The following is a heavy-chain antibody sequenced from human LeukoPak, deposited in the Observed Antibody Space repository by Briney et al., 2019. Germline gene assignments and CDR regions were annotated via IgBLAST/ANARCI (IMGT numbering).Heavy chain of an antibody. CDR2: ISAYNGNT. D-gene: IGHD6-19*01. CDR1: DYTFTNYG. CDR3: ARDRRSWYSSGWFVDY. Sequence: GASVKVSCKASDYTFTNYGISWVRQAPGQGLEWMGWISAYNGNTNQAQKLQGRVTMTTDTSTSTAYMELRSLRSDDTAVYYCARDRRSWYSSGWFVDYWGQGTLVTVSS. J-gene: IGHJ4*02. V-gene: IGHV1-18*01.